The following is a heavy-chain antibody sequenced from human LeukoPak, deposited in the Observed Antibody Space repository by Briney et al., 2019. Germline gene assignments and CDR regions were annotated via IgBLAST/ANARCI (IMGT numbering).Heavy chain of an antibody. V-gene: IGHV3-23*01. CDR3: ARDPSSGSYPAAFDI. J-gene: IGHJ3*02. D-gene: IGHD3-10*01. Sequence: SGGSLRLSCAASGFTFSSYGMSWVRQAPGKGLEWVSAISGSGGSTYYADSVKGRFTISRDNAKNSLYLQMNSLRAEDTAVYYCARDPSSGSYPAAFDIWGQGTMVTVSS. CDR2: ISGSGGST. CDR1: GFTFSSYG.